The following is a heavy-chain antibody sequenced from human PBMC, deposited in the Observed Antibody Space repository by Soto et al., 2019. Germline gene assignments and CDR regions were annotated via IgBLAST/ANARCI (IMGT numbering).Heavy chain of an antibody. CDR1: CFTFSNFA. CDR2: TSSGSFDT. CDR3: ARVAY. J-gene: IGHJ4*02. V-gene: IGHV3-21*01. Sequence: GGSPRLPCAASCFTFSNFAMPRGRQVPGKGLEGVASTSSGSFDTWYAYSVKGRLIISSHNAQNSLFLQMNTMRPEDKAMYYCARVAYWGKGTQVTVSS.